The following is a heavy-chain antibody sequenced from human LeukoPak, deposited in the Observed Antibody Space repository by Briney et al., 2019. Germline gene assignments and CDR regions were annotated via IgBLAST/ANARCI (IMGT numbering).Heavy chain of an antibody. V-gene: IGHV3-30-3*01. CDR3: ARDRTYYGSRSYSIDY. CDR2: ISDDGSNT. CDR1: GFTFSYYA. D-gene: IGHD3-10*01. Sequence: GGSLRPSCAASGFTFSYYAMHWVRQAPGKGLAWVAVISDDGSNTYYADSVKGRFTISRDNSENTLSLQMDSLRTDDTAVYYCARDRTYYGSRSYSIDYWGQGTLVTVSS. J-gene: IGHJ4*02.